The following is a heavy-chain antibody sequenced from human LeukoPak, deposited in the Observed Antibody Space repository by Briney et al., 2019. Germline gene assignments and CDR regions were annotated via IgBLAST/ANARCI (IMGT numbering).Heavy chain of an antibody. CDR2: IYTSGST. CDR3: ARDDYGSSPYYYYYMDV. Sequence: SETLSLTCTDSSGSISSYYWSCLRQRAGQGLEWIVRIYTSGSTNYYPTLKSRVTMTVEESKNQFSQKLSSVTGADTTVYYCARDDYGSSPYYYYYMDVWGKGTTVTVSS. V-gene: IGHV4-4*07. CDR1: SGSISSYY. D-gene: IGHD3-22*01. J-gene: IGHJ6*03.